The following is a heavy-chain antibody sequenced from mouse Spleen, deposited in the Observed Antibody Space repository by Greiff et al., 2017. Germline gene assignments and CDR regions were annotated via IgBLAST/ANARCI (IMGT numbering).Heavy chain of an antibody. CDR3: TRGDAMDY. J-gene: IGHJ4*01. Sequence: VKLMESGAELVKPGASVKLSCKTSGYTFTDYEMHWVKQTPVHGLEWIGAIDPETGGTAYNQKFKGKAILTADKSSSTAYMELRSLTSEDSAVYYCTRGDAMDYWGQGTSVTVSS. V-gene: IGHV1-15*01. CDR2: IDPETGGT. CDR1: GYTFTDYE.